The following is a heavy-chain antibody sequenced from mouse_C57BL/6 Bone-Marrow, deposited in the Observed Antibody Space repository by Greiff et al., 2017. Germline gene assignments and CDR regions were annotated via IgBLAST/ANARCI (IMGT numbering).Heavy chain of an antibody. CDR2: ISNLAYSI. CDR3: AREGTGAAWFAY. V-gene: IGHV5-15*01. D-gene: IGHD4-1*01. J-gene: IGHJ3*01. Sequence: EVMLVESGGGLVQPGGSLKLSCAASGFTFSDYGMAWVRQAPRKGPEWVAFISNLAYSIYYAATVTGRFTISRENAKNTLYLEMDSLRSEDTAMYYCAREGTGAAWFAYWGQGTLVTVSA. CDR1: GFTFSDYG.